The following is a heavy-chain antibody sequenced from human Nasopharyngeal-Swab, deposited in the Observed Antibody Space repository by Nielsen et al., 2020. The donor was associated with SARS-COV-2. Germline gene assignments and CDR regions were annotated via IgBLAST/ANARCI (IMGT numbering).Heavy chain of an antibody. CDR3: ARVLYNYYYYYYMDV. CDR2: IYHSGST. Sequence: VRQMPGKGPEWIGSIYHSGSTYYNPSLKSRVTISVDTSKNQFSLKLSSVTAADTAVYYCARVLYNYYYYYYMDVWGKGTTVTVSS. D-gene: IGHD2-8*01. V-gene: IGHV4-38-2*02. J-gene: IGHJ6*03.